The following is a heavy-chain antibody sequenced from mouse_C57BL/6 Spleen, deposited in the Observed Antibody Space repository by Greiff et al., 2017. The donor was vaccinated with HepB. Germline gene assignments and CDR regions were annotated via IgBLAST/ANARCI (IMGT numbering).Heavy chain of an antibody. D-gene: IGHD6-1*01. CDR1: GYTFTSYW. J-gene: IGHJ2*01. Sequence: VQLQESGAELVKPGASVKLSCKASGYTFTSYWMHWVKQRPGQGLEWIGMIHPNSGSTNYNEKFKSKATLTVDKSSSTAYMQLSSLTSEDSAVYYCARVRVPTLYYFDYWGQGTTLTVSS. CDR2: IHPNSGST. CDR3: ARVRVPTLYYFDY. V-gene: IGHV1-64*01.